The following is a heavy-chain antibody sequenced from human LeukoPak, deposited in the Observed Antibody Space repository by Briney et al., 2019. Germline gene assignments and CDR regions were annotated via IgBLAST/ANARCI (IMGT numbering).Heavy chain of an antibody. D-gene: IGHD4-17*01. Sequence: SETLSLTCTVSGGSISSSSYYWGWIRQPPGKGLEWIGSIYYSGSTYYNPSLKSRVTISVDTSKNQFSLKLSSVTAADTAVYYCAILGLRSHYPPYFDYWGQGTLVTVSS. CDR2: IYYSGST. CDR1: GGSISSSSYY. CDR3: AILGLRSHYPPYFDY. V-gene: IGHV4-39*07. J-gene: IGHJ4*02.